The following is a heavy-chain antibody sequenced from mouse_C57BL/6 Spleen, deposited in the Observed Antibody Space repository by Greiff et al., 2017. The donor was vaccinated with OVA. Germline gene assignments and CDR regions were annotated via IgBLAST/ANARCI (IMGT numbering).Heavy chain of an antibody. CDR1: GYTFTSYW. Sequence: VQLQQPGAELVRPGSSVKLSCKASGYTFTSYWMHWVKQRPIQGLEWIGNIDPSDSETHYNQKFKDKATLTVDKSSSTAYMQLSSLTSEDAAVYYCARKGDFDYWGQGTTLTVSS. CDR2: IDPSDSET. J-gene: IGHJ2*01. V-gene: IGHV1-52*01. CDR3: ARKGDFDY.